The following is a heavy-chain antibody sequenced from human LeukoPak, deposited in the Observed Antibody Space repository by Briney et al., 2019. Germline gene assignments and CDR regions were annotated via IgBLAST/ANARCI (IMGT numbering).Heavy chain of an antibody. Sequence: GGSLRLSCAASGFTFSSYSMNWVRQAPGKGLEWVSSISSSSSYIYYADSVKGRFTISRDNAKNSLYLQMNSLRAEGTAVYYCARVNSSSWYRILYYYYGMDVWGQGTTVTVSS. V-gene: IGHV3-21*01. CDR1: GFTFSSYS. D-gene: IGHD6-13*01. CDR3: ARVNSSSWYRILYYYYGMDV. CDR2: ISSSSSYI. J-gene: IGHJ6*02.